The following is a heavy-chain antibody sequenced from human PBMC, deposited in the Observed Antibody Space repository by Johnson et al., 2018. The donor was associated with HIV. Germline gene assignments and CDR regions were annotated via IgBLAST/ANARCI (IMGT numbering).Heavy chain of an antibody. J-gene: IGHJ3*02. CDR2: IKSKTDGGTT. Sequence: QLVESGGGWVKSGGSLRLSCAASGFTFNNAWMSWIRQAPGKGLEWVGRIKSKTDGGTTDYAAPVKGRFTISRDNSKNTLYLQMNSLRAEDTAVYYCARAFTYCGGDCYSGAFDIWGQGTMVTVSS. CDR3: ARAFTYCGGDCYSGAFDI. D-gene: IGHD2-21*02. CDR1: GFTFNNAW. V-gene: IGHV3-15*01.